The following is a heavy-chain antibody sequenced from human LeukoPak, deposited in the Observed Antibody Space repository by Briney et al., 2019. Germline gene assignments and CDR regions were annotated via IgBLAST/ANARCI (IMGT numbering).Heavy chain of an antibody. CDR2: ISYDGSNK. V-gene: IGHV3-30*04. Sequence: GGSLRLSCAASGFTFSSYAMHWVRQAPGKGLEWVAVISYDGSNKYYADSVKGRFTISRDNSKNTLYLQMNSLRAEDTAVYYCARELPYYYDSSGFDYWGQGTLVTVSS. CDR3: ARELPYYYDSSGFDY. J-gene: IGHJ4*02. D-gene: IGHD3-22*01. CDR1: GFTFSSYA.